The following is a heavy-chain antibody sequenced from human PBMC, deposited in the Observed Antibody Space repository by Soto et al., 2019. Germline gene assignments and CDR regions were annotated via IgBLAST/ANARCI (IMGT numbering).Heavy chain of an antibody. CDR3: ARDDVLCDGGRGYGVPLDV. V-gene: IGHV3-66*01. J-gene: IGHJ6*04. CDR2: IQSGGPT. D-gene: IGHD2-15*01. CDR1: GFTVSSKY. Sequence: EVQLVESGGGLVQPGGSLRLSCAASGFTVSSKYMSWVRQAPGKGLEGVSLIQSGGPTYYADSVKGRFTISRDTSENTVHLQMDSLRAEDTAVYYCARDDVLCDGGRGYGVPLDVWGKGNTVTVSS.